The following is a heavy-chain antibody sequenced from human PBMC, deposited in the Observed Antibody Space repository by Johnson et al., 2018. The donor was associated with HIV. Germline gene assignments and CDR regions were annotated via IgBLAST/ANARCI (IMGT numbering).Heavy chain of an antibody. D-gene: IGHD2-8*02. Sequence: QVQLVESGGGLVQPGGSLRLSCAASGFTFSSYAMHWVRQAPGKGLEWVAVISYDGSNKYYADSVKGRFTISRDNSKNTLYLKMNSRRAEDTAVYYCARDRVLVAYASLDAFDLWGQGTIVTVSS. V-gene: IGHV3-30*04. CDR3: ARDRVLVAYASLDAFDL. J-gene: IGHJ3*01. CDR1: GFTFSSYA. CDR2: ISYDGSNK.